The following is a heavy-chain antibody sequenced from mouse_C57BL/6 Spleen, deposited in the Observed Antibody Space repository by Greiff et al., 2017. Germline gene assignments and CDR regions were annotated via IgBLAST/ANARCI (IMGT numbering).Heavy chain of an antibody. CDR3: ARPYYYCSSYYFDY. J-gene: IGHJ2*01. V-gene: IGHV5-17*01. CDR1: GFTFSDYG. Sequence: EVKLMESGGGLVKPGGSLKLSCAASGFTFSDYGMHWVRQAPEKGLEWVAYISSGSSTIYYADTVKGRFTISRDNAKNTLFLQMTSLRSEDTAMYYCARPYYYCSSYYFDYWGQGTTLTVSS. D-gene: IGHD1-1*01. CDR2: ISSGSSTI.